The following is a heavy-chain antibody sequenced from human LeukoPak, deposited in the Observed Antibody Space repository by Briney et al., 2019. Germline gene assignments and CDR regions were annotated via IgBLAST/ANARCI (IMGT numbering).Heavy chain of an antibody. D-gene: IGHD6-25*01. CDR1: GFTFSSYS. V-gene: IGHV3-21*01. CDR2: ISSDSSHM. CDR3: ARVKEAAALDY. Sequence: GGSLRLSCAASGFTFSSYSMNWVRQAPGKGLEWVSSISSDSSHMYYADSVKGRFTISRDNAKNSLYLQMNSLRAEETAVYYCARVKEAAALDYWGQGALVTVSS. J-gene: IGHJ4*02.